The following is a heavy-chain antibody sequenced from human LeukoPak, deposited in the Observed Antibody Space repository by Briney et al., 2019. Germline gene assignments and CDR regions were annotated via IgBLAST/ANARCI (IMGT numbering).Heavy chain of an antibody. V-gene: IGHV3-15*01. CDR2: IKSKSNGGTT. D-gene: IGHD4-17*01. J-gene: IGHJ4*02. Sequence: GGSLRLSCAASGFTFSNAWMSWVRQAPGKGLEWVGRIKSKSNGGTTDYAAPVKGRFTISRDDSKNTLYLQKNSLKTEDTGIYYCTTGTLTSDYWGQGTLVTVSS. CDR1: GFTFSNAW. CDR3: TTGTLTSDY.